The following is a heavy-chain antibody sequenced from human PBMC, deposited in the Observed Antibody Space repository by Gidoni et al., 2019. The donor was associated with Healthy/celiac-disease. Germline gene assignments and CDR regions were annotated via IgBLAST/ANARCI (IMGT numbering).Heavy chain of an antibody. V-gene: IGHV4-39*01. CDR1: GGSISSSSYY. CDR2: IYYSGST. Sequence: QLQLQESGPGLVKPSETLSLTCTVSGGSISSSSYYWGWIRQPPGKGLEWIGSIYYSGSTYYNPSLKSRVTISVDTSKNQFSLKLSSVTAADTAVYYCARQYYYGSGSPPPEFDPWGQGTLVTVSS. J-gene: IGHJ5*02. CDR3: ARQYYYGSGSPPPEFDP. D-gene: IGHD3-10*01.